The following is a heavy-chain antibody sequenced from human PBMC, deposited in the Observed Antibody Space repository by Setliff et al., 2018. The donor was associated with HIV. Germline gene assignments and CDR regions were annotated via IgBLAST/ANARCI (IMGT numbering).Heavy chain of an antibody. CDR1: GGSISSSSYY. Sequence: SETLSLTCTVSGGSISSSSYYWGWIRQPPGKGLEWIGSIYYSGSTYYNPSLKSRVTISVDTSKNQFSLKLSSVTAADTAVYYCHAYYYDSSGYFYFDYWGQGTLVTVSS. D-gene: IGHD3-22*01. V-gene: IGHV4-39*07. CDR3: HAYYYDSSGYFYFDY. CDR2: IYYSGST. J-gene: IGHJ4*02.